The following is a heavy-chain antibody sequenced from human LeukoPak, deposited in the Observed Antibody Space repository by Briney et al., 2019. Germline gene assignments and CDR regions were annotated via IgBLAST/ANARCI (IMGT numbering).Heavy chain of an antibody. CDR1: GYTFTGYY. CDR3: ARDRTTVVIDPHFDY. CDR2: INSNSGGT. J-gene: IGHJ4*02. Sequence: ASVKVSCKASGYTFTGYYLHWVRQAPGQGLEWMGWINSNSGGTNCAQKFQGRVTMTRDTSISTAYMELSRLRSDDTAVYYCARDRTTVVIDPHFDYWGQGTLVTVSS. V-gene: IGHV1-2*02. D-gene: IGHD4-23*01.